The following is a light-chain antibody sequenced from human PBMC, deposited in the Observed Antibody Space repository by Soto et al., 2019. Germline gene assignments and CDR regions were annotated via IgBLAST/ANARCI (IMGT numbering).Light chain of an antibody. J-gene: IGKJ4*01. CDR1: QSLLHSNGYNY. V-gene: IGKV2-28*01. CDR3: MQALQTPLT. CDR2: LGS. Sequence: DIVMTQSPLSLPVTPGEPASISCRSSQSLLHSNGYNYLDWYLQKPGQSPQLLIYLGSNRASGVPDRFSGSGSGTDFTLKISRLEAEDVGVYYCMQALQTPLTFGGGTKVDI.